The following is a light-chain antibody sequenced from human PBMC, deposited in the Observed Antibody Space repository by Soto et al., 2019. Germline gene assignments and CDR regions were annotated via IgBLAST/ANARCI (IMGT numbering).Light chain of an antibody. J-gene: IGKJ1*01. CDR3: QHYYNWRPR. CDR2: DAS. CDR1: QGVSSN. V-gene: IGKV3-15*01. Sequence: EIVLTQSPATLSVSPGEEATLSCRASQGVSSNLAWYQQKPGQAPRLLIYDASTRATGIPARFSGSGSGTEFTLTISRLLSEDFAVYYCQHYYNWRPRFGQGTKVDI.